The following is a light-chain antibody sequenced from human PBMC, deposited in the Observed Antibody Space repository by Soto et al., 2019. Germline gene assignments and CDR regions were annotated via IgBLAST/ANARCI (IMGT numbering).Light chain of an antibody. Sequence: EIVMTQSPATLSVSPGERATLSCRASQSVSSSLAWYQQKPGQAPRLLIFGASVRATDIPARFSGSGTGTEFTLTVSSRQSEDFAVYYCQQYNNWPRTFGQGTKLEIK. V-gene: IGKV3-15*01. CDR3: QQYNNWPRT. J-gene: IGKJ2*01. CDR2: GAS. CDR1: QSVSSS.